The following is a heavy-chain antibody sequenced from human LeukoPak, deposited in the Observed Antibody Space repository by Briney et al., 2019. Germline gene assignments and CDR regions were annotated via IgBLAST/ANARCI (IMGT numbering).Heavy chain of an antibody. CDR2: IWYDGSNK. V-gene: IGHV3-33*01. J-gene: IGHJ6*02. Sequence: GGSLRISCAASGFTFSSYGMHWVRQAPGKGLEWVAVIWYDGSNKYYADSVKGRFTISRDNSKNTLYLQMNSLRAEDTTVYYCARASSSSPYYYVMDVWGQGTTVTVSS. CDR1: GFTFSSYG. D-gene: IGHD6-6*01. CDR3: ARASSSSPYYYVMDV.